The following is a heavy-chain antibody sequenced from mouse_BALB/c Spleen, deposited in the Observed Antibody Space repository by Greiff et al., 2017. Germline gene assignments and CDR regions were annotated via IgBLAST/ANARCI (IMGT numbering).Heavy chain of an antibody. V-gene: IGHV1S137*01. Sequence: QVHVKQSGAELVRPGVSVKISCKGSGYTFTDYAMHWVKQSHAKSLEWIGVISTYYGDASYNQKFKGKATMTVDKSSSTAYMELARLTSEDSAIYYCARDDYDGGLFAYWGQGTLVTVSA. CDR2: ISTYYGDA. D-gene: IGHD2-4*01. CDR1: GYTFTDYA. J-gene: IGHJ3*01. CDR3: ARDDYDGGLFAY.